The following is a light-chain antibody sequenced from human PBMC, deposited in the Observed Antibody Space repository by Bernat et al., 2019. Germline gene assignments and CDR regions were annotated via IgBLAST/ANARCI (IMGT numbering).Light chain of an antibody. CDR1: QSISIW. V-gene: IGKV1-5*03. Sequence: DIQMTQSPSSLSASLGDTVTITCRASQSISIWLAWYQQKPGKAPNLLIYKTSSLESGVPSRFSGSRSGTEFTLTISSLQPDDFATYYCQQYNSYPITFGQGTRLEIK. J-gene: IGKJ5*01. CDR3: QQYNSYPIT. CDR2: KTS.